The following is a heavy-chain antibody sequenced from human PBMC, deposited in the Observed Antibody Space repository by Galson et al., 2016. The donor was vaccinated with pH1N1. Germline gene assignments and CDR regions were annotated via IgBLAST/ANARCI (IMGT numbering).Heavy chain of an antibody. CDR2: IYYSGIT. CDR1: GGSITSHY. J-gene: IGHJ4*02. D-gene: IGHD3-22*01. V-gene: IGHV4-59*11. Sequence: SETLSLTCTVSGGSITSHYLTWIRQPPGKGLEWIGYIYYSGITKYSPSLYSRVTMSVDTSKNQFSLRLRSVTAADTAVYYCARAEEPYYDSSGYYYWGQGILVTVSS. CDR3: ARAEEPYYDSSGYYY.